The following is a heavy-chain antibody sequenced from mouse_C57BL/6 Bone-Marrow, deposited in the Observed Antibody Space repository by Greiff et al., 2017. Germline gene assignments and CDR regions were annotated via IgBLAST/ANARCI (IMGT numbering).Heavy chain of an antibody. CDR1: GYTFTSYW. J-gene: IGHJ3*01. CDR2: IYPGNSDT. Sequence: EVQLQQSGTVLARPGASVKMSCKTSGYTFTSYWMHWVKQRPGQGLEWIGAIYPGNSDTSYNQKFKGKAKLTAVTSASTAYMELSSLTNEDSAVYYCTRGKLGPPWFAYWGQGTLVTVSA. D-gene: IGHD4-1*01. CDR3: TRGKLGPPWFAY. V-gene: IGHV1-5*01.